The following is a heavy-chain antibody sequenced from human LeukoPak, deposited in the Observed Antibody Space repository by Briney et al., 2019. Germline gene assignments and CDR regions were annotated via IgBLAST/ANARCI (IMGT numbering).Heavy chain of an antibody. CDR3: ARGIAAAGTPGAY. J-gene: IGHJ4*02. CDR2: IIPIPGIA. CDR1: GGTFSSYA. Sequence: SVKVSCTASGGTFSSYAISWVRQAPGRGLEWMGRIIPIPGIANYAQKFQGRVTITADKSTSTAYMELSRLRSEDTAVYYCARGIAAAGTPGAYWGQGTLLSVSS. D-gene: IGHD6-13*01. V-gene: IGHV1-69*04.